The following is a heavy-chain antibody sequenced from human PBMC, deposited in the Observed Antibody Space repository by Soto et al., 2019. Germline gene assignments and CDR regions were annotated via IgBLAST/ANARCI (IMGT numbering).Heavy chain of an antibody. CDR1: GGSFSGYY. CDR3: ARGPQYYYDSSAWFDP. CDR2: INHSGST. V-gene: IGHV4-34*01. J-gene: IGHJ5*02. Sequence: SETLSLTCAVYGGSFSGYYWSWIRQPPGKGLEWIGEINHSGSTNYNPSLKSRVTISVDTSKNQFSLKLSSVTAADTAVYYCARGPQYYYDSSAWFDPWGQGTLVTVSS. D-gene: IGHD3-22*01.